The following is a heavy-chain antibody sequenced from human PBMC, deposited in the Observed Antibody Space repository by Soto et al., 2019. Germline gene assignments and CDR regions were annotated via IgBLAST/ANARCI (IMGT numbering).Heavy chain of an antibody. CDR2: ISYDGSNK. J-gene: IGHJ4*02. CDR3: ARDRHYYDSSGYYYSFDY. V-gene: IGHV3-30-3*01. CDR1: GFTFSSYA. Sequence: GGSLRLSCAASGFTFSSYAMHWVRQAPGKGLEWVAVISYDGSNKYYADSVKGRFTISRDNSKNTLYLQMNSLRAEDTAVYYCARDRHYYDSSGYYYSFDYWGQGTLVTVSS. D-gene: IGHD3-22*01.